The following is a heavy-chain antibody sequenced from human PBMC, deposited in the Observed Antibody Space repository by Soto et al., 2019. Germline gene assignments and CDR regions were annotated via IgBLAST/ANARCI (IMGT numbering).Heavy chain of an antibody. CDR2: ISSNGGST. CDR3: AREGGYYGSGSYYSWPDY. J-gene: IGHJ4*02. D-gene: IGHD3-10*01. Sequence: GESLRLSCAASGFTFSSYAMHWVRQAPGKGLEYVSAISSNGGSTYYANSVKGRFTISRDNSKNTLYLQMGSLRAEDMAVYYCAREGGYYGSGSYYSWPDYWGQGTLVTVSS. V-gene: IGHV3-64*01. CDR1: GFTFSSYA.